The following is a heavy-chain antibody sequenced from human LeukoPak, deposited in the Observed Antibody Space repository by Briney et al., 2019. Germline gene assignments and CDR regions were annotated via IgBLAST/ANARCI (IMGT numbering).Heavy chain of an antibody. J-gene: IGHJ4*02. CDR3: AKAPPEYYDFWSGYPYYFDY. V-gene: IGHV3-30*04. CDR2: ILYDGRTT. Sequence: GGSLRLSCAASGFTFRSYTMHWVRQAPGKGLEWVAVILYDGRTTNYAESVRGRFTISRDNSKNTLYLQMNSLRAEDTAVYYCAKAPPEYYDFWSGYPYYFDYWGQGTLVTVSS. CDR1: GFTFRSYT. D-gene: IGHD3-3*01.